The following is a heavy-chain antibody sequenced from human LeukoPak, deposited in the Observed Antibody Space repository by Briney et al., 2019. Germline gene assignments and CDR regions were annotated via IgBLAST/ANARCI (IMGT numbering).Heavy chain of an antibody. CDR1: GASFSGYY. D-gene: IGHD1-26*01. CDR2: ITHNGKS. V-gene: IGHV4-34*01. J-gene: IGHJ4*02. Sequence: KPSETLSLTCAVYGASFSGYYKTWIRQSPGEGLEWIGEITHNGKSNYNPFLKSRVTISVDTSRNQFSLRLTSVTAADAGVYYCVLGRWEPTGSYWGQGTLVAISS. CDR3: VLGRWEPTGSY.